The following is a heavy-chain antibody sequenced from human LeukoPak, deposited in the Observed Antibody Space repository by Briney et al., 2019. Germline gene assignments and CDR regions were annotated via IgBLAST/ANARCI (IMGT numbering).Heavy chain of an antibody. CDR3: ASDIAARRGFDY. D-gene: IGHD6-6*01. V-gene: IGHV3-21*01. Sequence: PGGSLRLSCAASGFTFSSYAMSWVRQAPGKGLEWVSSISSSSSYIYYADSVKGRFTISRDNAKNSLYLQMNSLRAEDTAVYYCASDIAARRGFDYWGQGTLVTVSS. CDR1: GFTFSSYA. CDR2: ISSSSSYI. J-gene: IGHJ4*02.